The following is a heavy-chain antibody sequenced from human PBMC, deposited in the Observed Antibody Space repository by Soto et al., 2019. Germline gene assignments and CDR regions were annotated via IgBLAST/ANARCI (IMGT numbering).Heavy chain of an antibody. V-gene: IGHV3-30*18. CDR2: ISFDGTTK. CDR1: GFPFYNYG. CDR3: AKYATYYYNTLPRAYFDS. J-gene: IGHJ4*02. Sequence: PGGSLRLSCAGSGFPFYNYGINWVRQAPGKGLEWVAIISFDGTTKVYADSVQGRFTISRDNSKNTVFLQMNGLRVEDTAVYYCAKYATYYYNTLPRAYFDSWGQGTPVTVSS. D-gene: IGHD3-22*01.